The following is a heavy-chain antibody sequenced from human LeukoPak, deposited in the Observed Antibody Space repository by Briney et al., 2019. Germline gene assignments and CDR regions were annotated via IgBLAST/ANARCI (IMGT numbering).Heavy chain of an antibody. CDR1: GGSISSYY. CDR2: IYYSGST. D-gene: IGHD2/OR15-2a*01. J-gene: IGHJ6*02. Sequence: SETLSLTCTVSGGSISSYYWSWIRQPPGKGLEWIGYIYYSGSTNYNPSLKSRVTISVDTSKNQFSLKLSSVTAADTAVYYGARQENIFDGMDVWGQGTTVTVSS. V-gene: IGHV4-59*08. CDR3: ARQENIFDGMDV.